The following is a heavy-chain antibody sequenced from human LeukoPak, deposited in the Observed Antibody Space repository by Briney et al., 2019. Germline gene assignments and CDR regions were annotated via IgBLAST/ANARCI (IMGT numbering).Heavy chain of an antibody. CDR1: GDTFTANY. CDR2: LSPNNGDT. V-gene: IGHV1-2*06. J-gene: IGHJ5*02. Sequence: ASVKVSCKASGDTFTANYMHSVRQALGPGLEWMGRLSPNNGDTTYAQKFQGRVTMTRDTSISTAYMELSSLRSDDTAVYYCAREGRNWFDHWGQGTLVTVSS. CDR3: AREGRNWFDH.